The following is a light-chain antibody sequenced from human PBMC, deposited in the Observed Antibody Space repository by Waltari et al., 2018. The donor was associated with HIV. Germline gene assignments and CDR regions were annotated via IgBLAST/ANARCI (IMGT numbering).Light chain of an antibody. J-gene: IGKJ1*01. CDR3: QQSYSSPWT. CDR1: QSISSY. CDR2: AAS. Sequence: DIQMTQSPSSLSASVGDRVTITCRASQSISSYLNCYQQKPGEAPKLLIYAASSLQGGVPSTFSGSGSGTDFTLTISSLQPEDFATYYCQQSYSSPWTFGQGTKVEIK. V-gene: IGKV1-39*01.